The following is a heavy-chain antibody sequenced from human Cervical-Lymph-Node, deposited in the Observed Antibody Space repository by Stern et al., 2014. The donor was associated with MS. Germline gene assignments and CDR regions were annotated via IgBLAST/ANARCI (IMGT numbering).Heavy chain of an antibody. CDR2: ISFDGSKQ. CDR1: EITFSSYA. J-gene: IGHJ4*02. V-gene: IGHV3-30*04. D-gene: IGHD3-3*01. CDR3: ARSDGVGVVIHFDS. Sequence: QVQLGQSGGGVVQPGKSLRISCAAPEITFSSYAMHWVRQAPGKGLEWVAVISFDGSKQYYADSVKGRFTISRDNSKKALYLQMSNLRAEDTAVYYCARSDGVGVVIHFDSWGQGTLVTVSS.